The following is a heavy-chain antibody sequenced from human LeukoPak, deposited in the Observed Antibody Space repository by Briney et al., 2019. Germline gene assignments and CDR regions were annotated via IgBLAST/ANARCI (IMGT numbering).Heavy chain of an antibody. J-gene: IGHJ4*02. CDR3: ARSRTLTVTVDY. Sequence: EASVKVSCKASGGTFSSYAISWVRQAPGQGLEWMGGIIPIFGTANYAQKFQGRVTITADKSTSTAYMELSSLRSEDTAVYYCARSRTLTVTVDYWGQGTLVTVSS. CDR1: GGTFSSYA. V-gene: IGHV1-69*06. D-gene: IGHD4-17*01. CDR2: IIPIFGTA.